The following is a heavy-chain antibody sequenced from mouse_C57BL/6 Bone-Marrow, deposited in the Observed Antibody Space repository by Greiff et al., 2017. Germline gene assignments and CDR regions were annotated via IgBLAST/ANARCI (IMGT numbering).Heavy chain of an antibody. CDR2: IDPETGGT. J-gene: IGHJ3*01. CDR3: TDYYYGSSAWFAY. Sequence: QVQLQQSGAELVRPGASVTLSCKASGYTFTDYEMNWVKQTPVHGLEWIGAIDPETGGTAYNQKFKGKAILTADKSSSTAYMELRSLTSEYSAVYYCTDYYYGSSAWFAYWGQGTLVTVSA. V-gene: IGHV1-15*01. D-gene: IGHD1-1*01. CDR1: GYTFTDYE.